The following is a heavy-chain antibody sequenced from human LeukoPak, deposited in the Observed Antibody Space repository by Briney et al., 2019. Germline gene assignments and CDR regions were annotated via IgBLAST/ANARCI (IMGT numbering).Heavy chain of an antibody. D-gene: IGHD6-13*01. CDR1: GGSIXXYY. J-gene: IGHJ5*02. V-gene: IGHV4-59*01. CDR3: ARGVAAAWFDP. Sequence: GGSIXXYYWXXIRQPPGKGLEWIGYIYYSGSTNYNPSLKSRVTISVDTSKNQFSLKLSSVTAADTAVYYCARGVAAAWFDPWGQGTLVTVSS. CDR2: IYYSGST.